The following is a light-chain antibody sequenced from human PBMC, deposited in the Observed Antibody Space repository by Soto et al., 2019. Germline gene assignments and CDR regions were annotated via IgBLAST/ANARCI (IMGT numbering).Light chain of an antibody. CDR1: QSVSSRN. Sequence: EIVLTQSPGTLSLSPGERATLSCRASQSVSSRNLAWYQQKPGQAPRLLIFGASSRATGIPDRFSGSGSGTDFTLTISRLEPEDFAVYYCQQYGNSPRTFGQGTKVEIK. CDR2: GAS. CDR3: QQYGNSPRT. V-gene: IGKV3-20*01. J-gene: IGKJ1*01.